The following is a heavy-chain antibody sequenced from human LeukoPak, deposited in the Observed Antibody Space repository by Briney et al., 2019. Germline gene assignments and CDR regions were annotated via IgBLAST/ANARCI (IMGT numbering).Heavy chain of an antibody. Sequence: SETLSLTCAVYGGSFSGYYWSWIRQPPGKGLEWIGEINHSGNTNYNPSLKSRVTISVDTSKNQFSLKLSSVTAADTAVYYCARVGSLSDGDSVVTPRWYFQHWGQGTLLTVSS. CDR3: ARVGSLSDGDSVVTPRWYFQH. D-gene: IGHD4-23*01. CDR2: INHSGNT. V-gene: IGHV4-34*01. J-gene: IGHJ1*01. CDR1: GGSFSGYY.